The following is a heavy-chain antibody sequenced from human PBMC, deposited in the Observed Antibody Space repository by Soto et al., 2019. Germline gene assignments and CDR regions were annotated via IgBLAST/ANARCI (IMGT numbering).Heavy chain of an antibody. V-gene: IGHV4-31*03. CDR3: ARVWFGELLIDY. J-gene: IGHJ4*02. CDR1: GGSISSGGYY. D-gene: IGHD3-10*01. CDR2: VYYSGST. Sequence: QVQLQESGPGLVKPSQTLSLTCTVSGGSISSGGYYWSWIRQHPGKGLEWIGYVYYSGSTYYNPSLMSGVTISVDTSKNQFSLKLSAVTAADTAVYFCARVWFGELLIDYWGQGTLVTVSS.